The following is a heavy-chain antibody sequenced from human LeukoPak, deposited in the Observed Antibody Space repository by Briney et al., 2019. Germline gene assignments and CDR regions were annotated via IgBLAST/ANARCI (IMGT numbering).Heavy chain of an antibody. CDR2: IYYSGST. V-gene: IGHV4-39*02. CDR1: GGSISSSSYY. J-gene: IGHJ4*02. CDR3: ARDLAVLGYFHFDY. Sequence: SETLSLTCTVSGGSISSSSYYWGWIRQPPGKGLAWIGTIYYSGSTYYNPSLKSRVTISVDTSKNQFSLKLSSVTAADTAVYYCARDLAVLGYFHFDYWGQGTLVTVSS. D-gene: IGHD3-22*01.